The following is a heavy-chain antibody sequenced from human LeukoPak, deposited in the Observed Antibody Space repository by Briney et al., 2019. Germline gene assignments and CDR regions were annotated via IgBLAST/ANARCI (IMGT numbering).Heavy chain of an antibody. Sequence: PSETLSLTCTVSGGSISSYYWSWIRQPPGKGLEWIGYIYYSGSTNYNPSLKSRVTISVDTSKNQFSLKLSSVTAADTAVYYCARETYCDILTGYYPLGFFDYWGQGTLVTVSS. J-gene: IGHJ4*02. D-gene: IGHD3-9*01. CDR2: IYYSGST. V-gene: IGHV4-59*01. CDR1: GGSISSYY. CDR3: ARETYCDILTGYYPLGFFDY.